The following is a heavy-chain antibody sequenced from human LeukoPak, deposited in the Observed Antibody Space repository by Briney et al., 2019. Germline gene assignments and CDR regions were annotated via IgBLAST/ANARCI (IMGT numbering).Heavy chain of an antibody. J-gene: IGHJ1*01. D-gene: IGHD6-19*01. CDR3: TRNSGWYGLS. CDR1: GFTFSNHD. V-gene: IGHV3-48*03. CDR2: ISRTGSTI. Sequence: GGSLRLSCATSGFTFSNHDMNWVRQAPGKGLEWVSYISRTGSTIYYADSVKGRFTISRDNSNNTLFLHLNSLRGEDTAVYYCTRNSGWYGLSWGQGTLVTVSS.